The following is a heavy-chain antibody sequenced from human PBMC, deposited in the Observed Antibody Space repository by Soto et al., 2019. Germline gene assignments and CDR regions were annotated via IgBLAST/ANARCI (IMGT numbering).Heavy chain of an antibody. J-gene: IGHJ4*02. CDR2: THYSGNT. D-gene: IGHD6-13*01. V-gene: IGHV4-59*01. Sequence: QVQLQESGPGLVKPSATLSLTCTVSGGSISDYYWTWIRQPPGKGLEWIGYTHYSGNTNYNPSLKSRVTMSVDTSKNQFSLKLTSVTAADTAVYYCAISGAAAVYYWGQGTLVTVSS. CDR3: AISGAAAVYY. CDR1: GGSISDYY.